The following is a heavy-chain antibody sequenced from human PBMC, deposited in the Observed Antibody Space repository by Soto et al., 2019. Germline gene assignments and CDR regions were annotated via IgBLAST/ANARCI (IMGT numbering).Heavy chain of an antibody. CDR3: ARVNPSVAGTDDY. V-gene: IGHV3-11*05. J-gene: IGHJ4*02. D-gene: IGHD6-19*01. Sequence: QVQLVESGGGLVKPGGSLRLSCAASGFTFSDYYMSWIRQAPGKGLEWVSYISSSSSYTNYADSVKGRFTISRDNAKNSLYLQMNSLRAEDTAVYYCARVNPSVAGTDDYWGQGTLVTVSS. CDR2: ISSSSSYT. CDR1: GFTFSDYY.